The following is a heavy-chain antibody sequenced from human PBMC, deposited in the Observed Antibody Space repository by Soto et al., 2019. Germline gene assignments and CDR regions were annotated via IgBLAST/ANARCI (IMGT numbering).Heavy chain of an antibody. J-gene: IGHJ4*02. D-gene: IGHD6-19*01. V-gene: IGHV2-5*02. CDR1: GFSLSTSGVG. CDR3: AHGSGWLFDY. CDR2: LYWDGDI. Sequence: QITLKESGPTLVKPTQTLTLTCAFSGFSLSTSGVGVGWIRQPPGKALEWLALLYWDGDIRYSPSLRSRLTLTKDPSKNQLVLTMTNMDPVDTATYYCAHGSGWLFDYWGQGTLVTVSS.